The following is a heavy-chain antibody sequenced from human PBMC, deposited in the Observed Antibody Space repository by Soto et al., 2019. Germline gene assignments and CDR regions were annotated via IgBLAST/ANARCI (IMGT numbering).Heavy chain of an antibody. CDR3: TRGPRPSSAGTGAY. CDR2: IDYDGTTT. D-gene: IGHD3-10*01. J-gene: IGHJ4*02. V-gene: IGHV3-74*01. CDR1: GFAFDPYW. Sequence: GGSLRLSCAASGFAFDPYWMHWVRQVPGERPVWVSRIDYDGTTTTYADFVKGRFTISRDNAKNTLYLQMNNLRAEDTAVYYCTRGPRPSSAGTGAYWGQGTQVTVSS.